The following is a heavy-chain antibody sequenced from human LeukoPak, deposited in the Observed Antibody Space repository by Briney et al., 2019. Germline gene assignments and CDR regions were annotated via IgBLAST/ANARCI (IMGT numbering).Heavy chain of an antibody. D-gene: IGHD4-23*01. CDR1: GGSISSGGYY. Sequence: SGTLSLTFTVSGGSISSGGYYWSWIRQPPGKGLEWIGYIYHSGSTYYNPSLKSRVTISVDRSKNQFSLKLSSVTAADTAVYYCARGGYGGNRRSYYYYYMDVWGKGTTVTVSS. J-gene: IGHJ6*03. CDR3: ARGGYGGNRRSYYYYYMDV. CDR2: IYHSGST. V-gene: IGHV4-30-2*01.